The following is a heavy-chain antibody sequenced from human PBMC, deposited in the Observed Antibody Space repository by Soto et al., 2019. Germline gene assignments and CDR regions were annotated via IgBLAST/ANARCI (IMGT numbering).Heavy chain of an antibody. V-gene: IGHV4-39*01. CDR3: ARQGVVAAYFDY. D-gene: IGHD2-15*01. Sequence: ETLSLTCTVSGGSISSSSYYWGWIRQPPGKGLEWIGSIYYSGSTYYNPSLKSRVTISVDTSKNQFSLKLSSVTAADTAVCYCARQGVVAAYFDYWGQGTLVTVSS. CDR1: GGSISSSSYY. J-gene: IGHJ4*02. CDR2: IYYSGST.